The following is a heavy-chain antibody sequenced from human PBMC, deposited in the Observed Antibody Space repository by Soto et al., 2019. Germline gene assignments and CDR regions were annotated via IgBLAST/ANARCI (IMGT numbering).Heavy chain of an antibody. CDR1: GDSVSTNSAT. J-gene: IGHJ5*01. V-gene: IGHV6-1*01. Sequence: QVQLQQSGPGLVKPSQTLSLTCAISGDSVSTNSATWDWIRQSPSSGLEWLGRTYYRSKWYNDYAVSVNGRLTINPDTSNSPFSLQLNAVTPDDTAVYYCARLVGHSWLDSWGQGTLVTVSS. CDR2: TYYRSKWYN. D-gene: IGHD2-2*01. CDR3: ARLVGHSWLDS.